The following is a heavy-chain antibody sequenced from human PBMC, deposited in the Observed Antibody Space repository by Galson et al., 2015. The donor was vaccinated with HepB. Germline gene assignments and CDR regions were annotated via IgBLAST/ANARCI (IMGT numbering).Heavy chain of an antibody. Sequence: SETLSLTCTVSGDSVSSGSHYWSWIRQPPGKGLEWVGYIHYSGSTNYNPSLKSRVTISIDTSKNQFSLRLNSVTAADTAVYYCARGSRGSGWYEDAFDIWGQGTMVTVSS. CDR2: IHYSGST. J-gene: IGHJ3*02. D-gene: IGHD6-13*01. CDR3: ARGSRGSGWYEDAFDI. CDR1: GDSVSSGSHY. V-gene: IGHV4-61*01.